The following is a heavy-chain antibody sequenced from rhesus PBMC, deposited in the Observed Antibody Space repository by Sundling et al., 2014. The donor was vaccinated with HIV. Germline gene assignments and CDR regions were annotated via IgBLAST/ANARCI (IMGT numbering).Heavy chain of an antibody. V-gene: IGHV2-174*02. CDR1: GFSLSTSGMG. Sequence: QVTLKESGPALVKPTQTLTLTCTFSGFSLSTSGMGVGWIRQPPGKTLEWLAHIYWDDDKHYSTSLKSRLTISKDTSKTKVVLTVTNMDPTDTATYFCARRTLYFDYWGQGVLVTVPQ. J-gene: IGHJ4*01. CDR2: IYWDDDK. CDR3: ARRTLYFDY.